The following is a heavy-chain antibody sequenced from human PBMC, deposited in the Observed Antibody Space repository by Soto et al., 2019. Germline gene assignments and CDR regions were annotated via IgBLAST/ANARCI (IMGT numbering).Heavy chain of an antibody. J-gene: IGHJ5*02. CDR2: ISAYNGNT. Sequence: QVQLVQSGAEVKKPGASVKVSCKASGYTFTSYGISWVRQAPGQGLEWMGWISAYNGNTNYAQKPQGRVTMTTDTSTSTAYMELRSLRSDDTAVYSCARKGGTYYDFWSGNNWFDPWGQGTLVTFSS. D-gene: IGHD3-3*01. CDR3: ARKGGTYYDFWSGNNWFDP. V-gene: IGHV1-18*01. CDR1: GYTFTSYG.